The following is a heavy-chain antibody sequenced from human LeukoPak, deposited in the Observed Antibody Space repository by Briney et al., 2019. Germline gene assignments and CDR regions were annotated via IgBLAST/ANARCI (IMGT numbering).Heavy chain of an antibody. CDR1: GGSISSYY. J-gene: IGHJ4*02. V-gene: IGHV4-59*01. CDR3: ARGGGAAAGFDY. CDR2: IYYSGST. D-gene: IGHD6-13*01. Sequence: PSETLSLTCTVSGGSISSYYWSWIRQPPGKGLEWIGYIYYSGSTNYNPSLKSRVTISVDTSKNQFSLKLSSVTAADTAVYYCARGGGAAAGFDYWGQGTLVTVSS.